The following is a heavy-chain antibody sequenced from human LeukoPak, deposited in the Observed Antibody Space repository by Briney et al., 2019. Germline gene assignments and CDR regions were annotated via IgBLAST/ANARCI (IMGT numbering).Heavy chain of an antibody. V-gene: IGHV3-23*01. J-gene: IGHJ4*02. CDR3: AKLSLSGRSQSADY. CDR1: GLTFNSHS. CDR2: VSTDGDVT. Sequence: GGSLRLSCVASGLTFNSHSMGWVRQAPGMGLEWVSVVSTDGDVTFYADSVKGRFTISRDNSKNTLFLQMNSLRAEDTAVYYCAKLSLSGRSQSADYWGQGTLVTVSS. D-gene: IGHD3-10*01.